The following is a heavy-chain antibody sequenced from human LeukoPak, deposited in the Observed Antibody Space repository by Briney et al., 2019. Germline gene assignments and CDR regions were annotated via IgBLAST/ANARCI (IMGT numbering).Heavy chain of an antibody. Sequence: HPGGSLRLSCAASGFTFKNNAMTWVRQAPGKGLEWVSAINGGGDDTEYADSVKGRFTISRANSKNTLYLQMNSLRPEDTAVYYCARCTASCYANAFDVWGQGTLLTVSS. CDR2: INGGGDDT. V-gene: IGHV3-23*01. D-gene: IGHD2-2*01. J-gene: IGHJ3*01. CDR3: ARCTASCYANAFDV. CDR1: GFTFKNNA.